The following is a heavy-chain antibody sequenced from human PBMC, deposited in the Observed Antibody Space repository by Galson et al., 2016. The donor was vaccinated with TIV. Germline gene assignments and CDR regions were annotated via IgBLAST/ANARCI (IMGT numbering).Heavy chain of an antibody. Sequence: SLRLSCAASRFSFHTYWMSWLRQAPGKGLEWVASINDGGSEKDYVDSVKGRFTISRDNARNTLFLQMNSLRAEDTAVYYCVRGHTPGSDRHFDYWGRGTLVTVSS. CDR2: INDGGSEK. CDR1: RFSFHTYW. CDR3: VRGHTPGSDRHFDY. J-gene: IGHJ4*02. D-gene: IGHD3-16*02. V-gene: IGHV3-7*01.